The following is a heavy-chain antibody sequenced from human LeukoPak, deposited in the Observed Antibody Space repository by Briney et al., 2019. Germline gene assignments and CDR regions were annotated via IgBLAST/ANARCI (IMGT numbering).Heavy chain of an antibody. Sequence: PGGSLRLSCAASGFTFSTYGMQWARQAPGKGLEWVTFIRDDGSSKHYADSVKGRFTISRDNSKNTLYLQMNSLRAEDTAVYYCAKYSSRYFYGGDFDYWGQGTLVTVSS. V-gene: IGHV3-30*02. D-gene: IGHD3-22*01. J-gene: IGHJ4*02. CDR1: GFTFSTYG. CDR3: AKYSSRYFYGGDFDY. CDR2: IRDDGSSK.